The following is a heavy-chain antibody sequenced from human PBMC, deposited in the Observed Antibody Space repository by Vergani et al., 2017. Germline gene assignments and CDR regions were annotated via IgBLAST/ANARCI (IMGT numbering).Heavy chain of an antibody. CDR3: AGAPRGYSGYDFSYYYYMDV. CDR1: GGSLSSGGYY. D-gene: IGHD5-12*01. CDR2: IYYSGST. V-gene: IGHV4-31*03. Sequence: QVQLQESGPGLVKPSQTLSLTCTVSGGSLSSGGYYWSWIRQHPGKGLEWIGYIYYSGSTYYNPSLKSRVTISVDTSKNPFSLKLSSVTAADTAVYYCAGAPRGYSGYDFSYYYYMDVWGKGTTVTVSS. J-gene: IGHJ6*03.